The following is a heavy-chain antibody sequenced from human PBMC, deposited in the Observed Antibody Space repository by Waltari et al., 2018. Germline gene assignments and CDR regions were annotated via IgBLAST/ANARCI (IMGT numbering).Heavy chain of an antibody. J-gene: IGHJ4*02. Sequence: EVQLVESGGDLVQPGGSLSLSGAASGFTFSRYWMSWVRQTPGKGLEWVANINYDGSQKYYADSVKGRFTTSRDNAKNSVYLQMHSLRVEDTAMYYCAKSRGFEYWGQGALVTVSS. CDR1: GFTFSRYW. CDR3: AKSRGFEY. V-gene: IGHV3-7*01. D-gene: IGHD2-2*01. CDR2: INYDGSQK.